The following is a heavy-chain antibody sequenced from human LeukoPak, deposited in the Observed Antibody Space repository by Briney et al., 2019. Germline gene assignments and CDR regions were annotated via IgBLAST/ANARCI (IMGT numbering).Heavy chain of an antibody. CDR1: GFTFSSYS. CDR2: ISSSSSYI. V-gene: IGHV3-21*01. CDR3: ARDHDYYDSSGNFDY. Sequence: GGSLRLSCAASGFTFSSYSMNWVRQAPGKGLEWVSSISSSSSYIYYADSVKGRFTISRDNAKNSLYLQMNSLRAEDTAVYYCARDHDYYDSSGNFDYWGQGTLVTVSS. D-gene: IGHD3-22*01. J-gene: IGHJ4*02.